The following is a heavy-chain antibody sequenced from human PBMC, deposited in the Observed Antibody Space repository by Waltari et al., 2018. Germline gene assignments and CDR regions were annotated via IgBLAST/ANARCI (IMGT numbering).Heavy chain of an antibody. CDR2: ISSSSYDV. CDR1: GGSISSSR. V-gene: IGHV3-21*01. D-gene: IGHD3-16*01. J-gene: IGHJ4*02. Sequence: LQLQESGPGLVKPSETLSLTCTVPGGSISSSRYYWGWIRQAPGQGLEWVSSISSSSYDVYYADSVKGRFTISRDNAKNSLFLQVNSLRAEDTALYYCARDGGSFDYWGQGTLVTVSS. CDR3: ARDGGSFDY.